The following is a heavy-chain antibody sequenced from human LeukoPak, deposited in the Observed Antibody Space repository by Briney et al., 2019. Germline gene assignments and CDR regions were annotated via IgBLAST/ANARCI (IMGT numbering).Heavy chain of an antibody. J-gene: IGHJ3*02. V-gene: IGHV3-21*01. CDR2: ISSSSSYI. D-gene: IGHD6-6*01. CDR1: GFTFSSYS. CDR3: ARTSAARYAFDI. Sequence: GGSLTLSCEDSGFTFSSYSMNWVRQAPGKGLEWVSSISSSSSYIYYADSVKGRFTISRDNAKNSLYLQMNSLRAEDTAVYYCARTSAARYAFDIWGQGTMVTVSS.